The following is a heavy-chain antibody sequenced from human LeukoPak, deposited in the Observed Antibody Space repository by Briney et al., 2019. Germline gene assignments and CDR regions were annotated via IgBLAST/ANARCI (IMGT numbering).Heavy chain of an antibody. D-gene: IGHD3-10*01. CDR3: ARDGADGGSFDY. J-gene: IGHJ4*02. CDR1: GFTFSTYS. Sequence: GGSLRLSCAASGFTFSTYSMNWVRQAPGKGLEWVSSISSSSSYIYYADSVKGRFTISRNNDKNSLYLQMNSLRAEDTAVYYCARDGADGGSFDYWGQGTLVTVSS. V-gene: IGHV3-21*01. CDR2: ISSSSSYI.